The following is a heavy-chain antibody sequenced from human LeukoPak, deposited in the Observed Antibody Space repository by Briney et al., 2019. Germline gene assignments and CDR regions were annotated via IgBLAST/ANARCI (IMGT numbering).Heavy chain of an antibody. CDR1: GFTFSSYA. CDR2: ISGSGGST. Sequence: GGSLRLSCAASGFTFSSYAMSWVREAPGKGLEWVSAISGSGGSTYYADSVKGRFTISRDNSKNTLYLQRNSLRAEDTAEYYCVLRGIAVASYWGQGTLVTVSS. D-gene: IGHD6-19*01. J-gene: IGHJ4*02. CDR3: VLRGIAVASY. V-gene: IGHV3-23*01.